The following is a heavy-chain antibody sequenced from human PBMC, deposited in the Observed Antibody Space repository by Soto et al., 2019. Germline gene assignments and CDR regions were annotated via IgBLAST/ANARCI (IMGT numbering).Heavy chain of an antibody. J-gene: IGHJ6*03. CDR1: GFTFPTCG. CDR3: ASNYYDFGSGNDDYYSLDV. D-gene: IGHD3-3*01. Sequence: QVQLVESGGGVVQPGRSLRLSCAASGFTFPTCGMHWVRQAPGKGLEWVALISHDGSNKYYAESVKGRFTISRNNSKNTLNLPMNSLRAEDTAVYYWASNYYDFGSGNDDYYSLDVWGKGTTVTVSS. CDR2: ISHDGSNK. V-gene: IGHV3-30*03.